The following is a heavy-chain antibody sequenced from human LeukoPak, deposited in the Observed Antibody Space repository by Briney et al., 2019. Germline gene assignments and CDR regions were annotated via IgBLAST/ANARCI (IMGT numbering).Heavy chain of an antibody. D-gene: IGHD6-19*01. CDR3: ARDAQWLVPEGYYYYMDV. J-gene: IGHJ6*03. CDR1: GFTFSRYN. CDR2: ISGRSNHI. V-gene: IGHV3-21*01. Sequence: GGSLRLSCAGSGFTFSRYNLNWFRQAPGKGLERVSSISGRSNHIFYAGSVKGRFTISRDNAKNSLYLQMSSLGAEDTAVYYCARDAQWLVPEGYYYYMDVWGKGTTVTVSS.